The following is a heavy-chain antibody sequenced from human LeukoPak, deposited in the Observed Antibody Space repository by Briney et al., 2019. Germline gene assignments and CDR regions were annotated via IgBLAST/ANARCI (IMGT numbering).Heavy chain of an antibody. CDR1: GGSVSSTSNY. CDR2: IYYSGST. J-gene: IGHJ4*02. V-gene: IGHV4-39*01. D-gene: IGHD2-2*01. Sequence: SETRSLTCTVSGGSVSSTSNYWGWVRQSPGKGLEWIGSIYYSGSTFYNPSLKSRVTISIDTSKNQFSLKLSSVTVADTAVYYCARRVVEFDFWGQGTLVTVSS. CDR3: ARRVVEFDF.